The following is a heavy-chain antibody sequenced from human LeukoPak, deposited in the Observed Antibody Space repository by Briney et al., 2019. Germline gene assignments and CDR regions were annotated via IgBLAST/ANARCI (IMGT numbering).Heavy chain of an antibody. D-gene: IGHD3-9*01. CDR3: AKRISAGFPPSHDF. CDR1: GFTFSTYD. CDR2: ISATGGTTSYT. Sequence: GGSLRLSCAASGFTFSTYDMNWVRQAPGKGLEWVSVISATGGTTSYTYYADSVKGRFTISRDNSKNTLFLQMNSLRVEDTAVYYCAKRISAGFPPSHDFWGQGTLVTVSS. V-gene: IGHV3-23*01. J-gene: IGHJ4*02.